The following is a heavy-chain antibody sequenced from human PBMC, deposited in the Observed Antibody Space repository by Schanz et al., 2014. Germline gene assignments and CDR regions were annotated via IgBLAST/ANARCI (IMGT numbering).Heavy chain of an antibody. Sequence: EVQVVESGGCLVQPGGSLRLSCEASGFTLTSYALTWVRQAPGKGLEWVAGISGSGGSTDYADSVKGRFIIPRDNSKNTLDLQMNSLRDEDTAVYYCAKGQLLSYYFDYWGQGTLVTVSS. CDR1: GFTLTSYA. CDR3: AKGQLLSYYFDY. D-gene: IGHD2-21*01. J-gene: IGHJ4*02. V-gene: IGHV3-23*04. CDR2: ISGSGGST.